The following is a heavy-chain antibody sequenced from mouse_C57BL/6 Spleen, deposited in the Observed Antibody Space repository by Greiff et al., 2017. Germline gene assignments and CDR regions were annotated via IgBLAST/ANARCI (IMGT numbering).Heavy chain of an antibody. CDR2: IDPENGDT. J-gene: IGHJ3*01. CDR3: TSACSLAC. Sequence: EVQLQQSGAELVRPGASVKLSCTASGFNIKDDYMHWVKQRPEQGLEWIGWIDPENGDTEYASKFQGKATITADTSSNTAYLQLSSLTSEDTAVYYCTSACSLACWGQGTLVTVSA. V-gene: IGHV14-4*01. CDR1: GFNIKDDY.